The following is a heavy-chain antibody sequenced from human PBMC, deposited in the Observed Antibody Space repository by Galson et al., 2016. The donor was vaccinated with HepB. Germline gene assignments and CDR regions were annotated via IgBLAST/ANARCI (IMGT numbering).Heavy chain of an antibody. J-gene: IGHJ6*02. V-gene: IGHV1-69*13. CDR2: IISVYGTP. Sequence: SVKVSCKASGGTFSTYPISWVRQAPGQGLEWMGGIISVYGTPIYAQRFQDRVTITADESTSTAYMELSSLRSEDTAADYCASPGRVFEYGDYGGSAAYGMDVWGQGTTVIVSS. D-gene: IGHD4-17*01. CDR3: ASPGRVFEYGDYGGSAAYGMDV. CDR1: GGTFSTYP.